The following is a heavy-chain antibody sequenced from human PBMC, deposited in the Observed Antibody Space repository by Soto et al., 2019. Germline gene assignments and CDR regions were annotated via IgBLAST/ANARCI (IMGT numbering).Heavy chain of an antibody. CDR2: ISSSSTI. Sequence: EVQLVESGGGLVQPGGSLRLSCAASGFTFSSYSMNWVRQAPGKGLEWVSYISSSSTIYYADSVKGRFTISRDNAKNSLYLQMNSLRAEDTAVYYCARDADYDILTGGGDYWGQGTLVTVSS. V-gene: IGHV3-48*01. CDR3: ARDADYDILTGGGDY. CDR1: GFTFSSYS. J-gene: IGHJ4*02. D-gene: IGHD3-9*01.